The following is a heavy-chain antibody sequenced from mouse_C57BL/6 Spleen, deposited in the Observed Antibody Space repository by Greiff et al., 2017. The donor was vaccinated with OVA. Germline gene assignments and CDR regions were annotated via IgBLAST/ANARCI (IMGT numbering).Heavy chain of an antibody. CDR1: GFSLSTSGMG. CDR2: LYWGDDK. J-gene: IGHJ3*01. V-gene: IGHV8-12*01. CDR3: ARSENYYGSSPWFAD. Sequence: VKLMESGPGILQSSQTLSLTCSFSGFSLSTSGMGVSWIRQPSGKGLEWLAHLYWGDDKRYNPSLKSRLTISKDTSRNQVFLKITSVDTADTATYDCARSENYYGSSPWFADWGQGTLVTVSA. D-gene: IGHD1-1*01.